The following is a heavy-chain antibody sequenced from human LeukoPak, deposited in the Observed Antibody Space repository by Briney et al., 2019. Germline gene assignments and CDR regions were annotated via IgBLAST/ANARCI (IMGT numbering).Heavy chain of an antibody. D-gene: IGHD3-22*01. V-gene: IGHV3-21*01. CDR1: GFTFSSYS. CDR3: AREAYYYDSGGYYFDY. CDR2: ISSSSSYI. Sequence: GGSLRLSCAASGFTFSSYSMNWVRQAPGKVLEWVSSISSSSSYIYYADSVKGRFTISRDNAKNSLYLQMNSLRAEDTAVYYCAREAYYYDSGGYYFDYWGQGTLVTVSS. J-gene: IGHJ4*02.